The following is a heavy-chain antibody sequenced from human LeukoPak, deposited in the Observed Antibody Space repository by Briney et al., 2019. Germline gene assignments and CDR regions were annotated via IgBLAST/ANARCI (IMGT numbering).Heavy chain of an antibody. CDR1: GYTFTSYS. Sequence: GGSLRLSCVASGYTFTSYSMNWVRQAPGKGLEWVSSISSSSSNIYYADSVKGRLTISRDNAKDSLYLQMNSLRAEDTAVYYCARDNCAFSGSHWSCSHGMDAWGKGTTVTVSS. CDR2: ISSSSSNI. CDR3: ARDNCAFSGSHWSCSHGMDA. V-gene: IGHV3-21*01. J-gene: IGHJ6*04. D-gene: IGHD3-10*01.